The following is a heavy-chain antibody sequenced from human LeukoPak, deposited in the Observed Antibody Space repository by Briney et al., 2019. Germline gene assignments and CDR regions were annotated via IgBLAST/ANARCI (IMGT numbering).Heavy chain of an antibody. Sequence: GGSLRLSCAASGFTFSSGSMHWVRQAPGKGLEWVSYISSTSTSTYYADSAKGRFTISRDNAQNSLYLQMNSMGDDDTAVYYCARGRSGYYFDYWGQGTLVTVSS. V-gene: IGHV3-48*02. CDR2: ISSTSTST. J-gene: IGHJ4*02. CDR1: GFTFSSGS. D-gene: IGHD3-22*01. CDR3: ARGRSGYYFDY.